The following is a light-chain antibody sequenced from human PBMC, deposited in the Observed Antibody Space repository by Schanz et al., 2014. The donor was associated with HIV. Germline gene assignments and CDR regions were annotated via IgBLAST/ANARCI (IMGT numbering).Light chain of an antibody. CDR1: NTDIGHYNY. V-gene: IGLV2-8*01. CDR3: SSYAATSNVL. CDR2: DVT. Sequence: QSALTQPASVSGSLGQAITISCTGTNTDIGHYNYVSWYQQHPGKAPKLIIYDVTSRPSGVPDRFSGSKSGNTASLTVSGLQADDEADYYCSSYAATSNVLFGGGTKLTVL. J-gene: IGLJ3*02.